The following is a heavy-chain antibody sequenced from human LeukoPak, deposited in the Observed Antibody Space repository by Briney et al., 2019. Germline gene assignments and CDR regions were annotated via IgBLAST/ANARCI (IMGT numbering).Heavy chain of an antibody. D-gene: IGHD6-19*01. J-gene: IGHJ4*02. Sequence: GGSLRLSCAASGFTFSSYGMHWVRQAPGKGLEWVAVISYDGSNKYYADSVKGRFTISRDNSKNTLYLQMNSLRAEDTAVYYCAREMQGRSGWCLDYWGQGTLVTVSS. CDR1: GFTFSSYG. CDR2: ISYDGSNK. V-gene: IGHV3-30*12. CDR3: AREMQGRSGWCLDY.